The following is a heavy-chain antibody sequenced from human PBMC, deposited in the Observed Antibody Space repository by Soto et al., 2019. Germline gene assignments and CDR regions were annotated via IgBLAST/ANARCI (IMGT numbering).Heavy chain of an antibody. J-gene: IGHJ6*02. D-gene: IGHD3-10*01. CDR1: GFTFSKAW. V-gene: IGHV3-15*01. Sequence: DVQLVDSGGGLVKPGGSLRLSCATSGFTFSKAWMRWVRQAPGKGLEWVGRIRSKLDGGAVEYAASVKGRFIISRDDSTNTLYLQMNSLASEDTGVYYCTAAGVRGVVMSGMDVWGQGTAVTVSS. CDR3: TAAGVRGVVMSGMDV. CDR2: IRSKLDGGAV.